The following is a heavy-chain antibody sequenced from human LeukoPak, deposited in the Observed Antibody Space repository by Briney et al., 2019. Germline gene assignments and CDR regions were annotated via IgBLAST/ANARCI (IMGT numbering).Heavy chain of an antibody. V-gene: IGHV3-23*01. Sequence: GGSLRLSCAASGFTVSSNYMSWVRQAPGKGLEWVSAISGSGGSTYYADSVKGRFTISRDNSKNTLYLQMNSLRAEDTAVYYCASSNSTPSASPLDYWGQGTLVTVSS. D-gene: IGHD6-13*01. CDR3: ASSNSTPSASPLDY. J-gene: IGHJ4*02. CDR1: GFTVSSNY. CDR2: ISGSGGST.